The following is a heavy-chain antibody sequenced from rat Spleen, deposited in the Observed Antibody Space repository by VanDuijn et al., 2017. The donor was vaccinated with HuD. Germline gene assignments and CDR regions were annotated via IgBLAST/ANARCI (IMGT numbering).Heavy chain of an antibody. J-gene: IGHJ3*01. D-gene: IGHD1-4*01. V-gene: IGHV2S30*01. CDR3: TRESLPGFNSHWFVS. CDR2: MRYDGDT. CDR1: GFSLTGNN. Sequence: QVQLKESGPGLVQPSQTLSLTCTVSGFSLTGNNVHWVRQPQGKGLEGMGRMRYDGDTYYNSALKSRLNISRDTSKSQVFLKMNSLQTEDTATYFCTRESLPGFNSHWFVSWGQGTLVTVSS.